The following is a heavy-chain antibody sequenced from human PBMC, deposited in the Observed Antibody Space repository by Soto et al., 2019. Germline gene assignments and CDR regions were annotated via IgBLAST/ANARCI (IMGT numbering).Heavy chain of an antibody. J-gene: IGHJ6*02. CDR3: AREGTVGATYYYYGMDV. D-gene: IGHD1-26*01. CDR1: GFTFSDYY. CDR2: ISSSGSTI. Sequence: PVGSVRLSCAASGFTFSDYYMSWIRQAPGKGLEWVSYISSSGSTIYYADSVKGRFTISRDNAKNSLYLQMNSLRAEDTAVYYCAREGTVGATYYYYGMDVWGQGTTVTSP. V-gene: IGHV3-11*01.